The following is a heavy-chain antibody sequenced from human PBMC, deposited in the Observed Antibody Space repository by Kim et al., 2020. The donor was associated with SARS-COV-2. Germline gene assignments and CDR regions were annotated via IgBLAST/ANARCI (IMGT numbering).Heavy chain of an antibody. J-gene: IGHJ6*03. D-gene: IGHD6-19*01. CDR3: ASGTRQGLVRGPYYYYMDV. CDR1: GVSFSGYY. V-gene: IGHV4-34*01. CDR2: INHSGST. Sequence: SETLSLTCAVYGVSFSGYYWSWIRQPPGKGLEWIGEINHSGSTNYNPSFKSRVTISVDTTKNQFSLKLSTVTAADTAVYYCASGTRQGLVRGPYYYYMDVWGKGTTVTVSS.